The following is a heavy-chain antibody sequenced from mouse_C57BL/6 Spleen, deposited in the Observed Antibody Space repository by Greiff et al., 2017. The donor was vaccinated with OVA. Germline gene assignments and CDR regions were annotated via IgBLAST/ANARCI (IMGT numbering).Heavy chain of an antibody. D-gene: IGHD2-4*01. CDR2: IDPSDSYT. Sequence: QVQLQQPGAELVMPGASVKLSCKASGYTFTSYWMHWVKQRPGQGLEWIGEIDPSDSYTNYNQKFKGKSTLTVNKSSSTAYMQLSSLTSEDSAVYYCARGDDDGDFAYWGQGTTLTVSS. V-gene: IGHV1-69*01. CDR3: ARGDDDGDFAY. CDR1: GYTFTSYW. J-gene: IGHJ2*01.